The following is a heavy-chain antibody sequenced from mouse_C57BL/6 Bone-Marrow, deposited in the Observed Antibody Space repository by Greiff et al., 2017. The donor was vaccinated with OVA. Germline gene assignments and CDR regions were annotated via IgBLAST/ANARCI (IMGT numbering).Heavy chain of an antibody. CDR1: GYTFTSSW. J-gene: IGHJ4*01. CDR3: ARSVLGLAMDY. V-gene: IGHV1-55*01. CDR2: IYPGSGST. D-gene: IGHD4-1*01. Sequence: VQLQPPGAALVKPGASVQMSCQASGYTFTSSWITWVKQRPGQGLAWIGDIYPGSGSTNYNEKFKSKATLTVDTSSSTAYMQLSSLTSEGSAVYYCARSVLGLAMDYWGQGTSVTVSS.